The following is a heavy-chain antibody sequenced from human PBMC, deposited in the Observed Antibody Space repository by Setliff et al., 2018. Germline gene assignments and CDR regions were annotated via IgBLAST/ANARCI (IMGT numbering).Heavy chain of an antibody. CDR3: AKDRSDTYYYDSSGYHDY. CDR1: GFSFNNYY. D-gene: IGHD3-22*01. V-gene: IGHV3-21*01. J-gene: IGHJ4*02. CDR2: ISSSSSYI. Sequence: PGGSLRLSCEASGFSFNNYYMSRVRQAPGKGLEWVSSISSSSSYIYYADSVKGRFTISRDNAKNSLYLQMNSLRAEDTAVYYCAKDRSDTYYYDSSGYHDYWGQGTLVTVSS.